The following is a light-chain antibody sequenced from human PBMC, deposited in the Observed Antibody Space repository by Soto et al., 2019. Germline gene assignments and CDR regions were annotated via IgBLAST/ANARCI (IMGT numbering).Light chain of an antibody. CDR3: AAWDDSLNAYVA. Sequence: QSVLTQPPSASGTPGQRVTISCSGSSSNIGSNTVNWYQQLPGTAPKLLIYSNNQRPSGVPDRFSGSKSGTSASLAISGLQSEDEADYYCAAWDDSLNAYVAFGGGTKLTVL. V-gene: IGLV1-44*01. CDR2: SNN. J-gene: IGLJ2*01. CDR1: SSNIGSNT.